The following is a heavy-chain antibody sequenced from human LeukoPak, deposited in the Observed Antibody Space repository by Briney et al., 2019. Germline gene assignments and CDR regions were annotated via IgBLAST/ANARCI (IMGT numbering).Heavy chain of an antibody. CDR1: GGSVSSYY. CDR3: ARTYYYDSSGYLNHWFDP. V-gene: IGHV4-59*08. D-gene: IGHD3-22*01. CDR2: IYDIGST. J-gene: IGHJ5*02. Sequence: SETLSLTCTVSGGSVSSYYWSWIRQPPGKGLEWIGYIYDIGSTKYNPSLRSRVTMSVDTSKNQFSLKLSSVTAADTAVYHCARTYYYDSSGYLNHWFDPWGQGTLVTVSS.